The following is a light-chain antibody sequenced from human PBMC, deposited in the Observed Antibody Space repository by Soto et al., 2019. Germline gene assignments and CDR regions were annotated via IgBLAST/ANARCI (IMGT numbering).Light chain of an antibody. CDR3: DSYACRYNDVV. CDR2: EFT. Sequence: QSALTQPPSASGSPGQSVTISCTGTSSDVGGNNYVSWYQHHPGKAPKLMIFEFTKRPSEVPDRYSGSQSGNTTSLTVSGLQAEEEADYYYDSYACRYNDVVFGGGTKLTVL. J-gene: IGLJ2*01. CDR1: SSDVGGNNY. V-gene: IGLV2-8*01.